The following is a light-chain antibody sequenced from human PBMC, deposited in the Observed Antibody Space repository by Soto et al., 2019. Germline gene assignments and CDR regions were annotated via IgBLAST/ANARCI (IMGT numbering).Light chain of an antibody. Sequence: DIQMTQSPSTLSASVGDRVTITCRASQSIGSWLAWYQQKPGKAPRLLIHDASSLESGVPSRFSGSGSGTEFTLTISSLQPDDFATYCCQQYNSYSRTFGQGTKVEIK. V-gene: IGKV1-5*01. J-gene: IGKJ1*01. CDR3: QQYNSYSRT. CDR1: QSIGSW. CDR2: DAS.